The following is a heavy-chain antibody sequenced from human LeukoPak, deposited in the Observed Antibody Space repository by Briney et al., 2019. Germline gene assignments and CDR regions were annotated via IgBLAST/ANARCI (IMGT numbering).Heavy chain of an antibody. J-gene: IGHJ4*02. CDR3: ARVGSRGGWLGGDY. CDR1: GYTFTGYY. D-gene: IGHD6-19*01. Sequence: GASVKVSCKASGYTFTGYYMHWVRQAPGQGLEWMGRINPNSGGTNYAQKFQGRVTMTRDTPISTAYMELSRLRSDDTAVYYCARVGSRGGWLGGDYWGQGTLVTVSS. CDR2: INPNSGGT. V-gene: IGHV1-2*06.